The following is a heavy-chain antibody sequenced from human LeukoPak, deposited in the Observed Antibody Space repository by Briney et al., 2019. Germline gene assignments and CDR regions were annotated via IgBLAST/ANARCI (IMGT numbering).Heavy chain of an antibody. Sequence: GASVKVSCKVSGYTLTELSMHWVRQAPGKGPEWMGGFDPEDGETIYAQKFQGRVTMTEDTSTDTAYMELSSLRSEDTAVYYCATDAHRYDILTGYPDYWGQGTLVTVSS. J-gene: IGHJ4*02. CDR2: FDPEDGET. V-gene: IGHV1-24*01. CDR3: ATDAHRYDILTGYPDY. CDR1: GYTLTELS. D-gene: IGHD3-9*01.